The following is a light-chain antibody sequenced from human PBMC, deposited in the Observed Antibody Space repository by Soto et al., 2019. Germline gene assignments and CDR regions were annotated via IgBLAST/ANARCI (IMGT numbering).Light chain of an antibody. CDR1: SSNIGAGYH. V-gene: IGLV1-40*01. CDR3: SSYTSSSTRV. Sequence: QSVLTQPPSVSGAPGQRVTISCTGSSSNIGAGYHVHWYQQLPGAAPKLLIFGDSNRPSGVPDRFSGSKSGTSASLAITGLQADDEADYYCSSYTSSSTRVFGTGTKVTVL. J-gene: IGLJ1*01. CDR2: GDS.